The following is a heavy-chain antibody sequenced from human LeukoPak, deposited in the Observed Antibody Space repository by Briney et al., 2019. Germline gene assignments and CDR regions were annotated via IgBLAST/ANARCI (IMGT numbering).Heavy chain of an antibody. D-gene: IGHD3-22*01. J-gene: IGHJ4*02. CDR2: INHSGST. CDR1: GGSFSGYY. Sequence: SETLSLTCAVYGGSFSGYYWSWIRQPPGKGLEWIGEINHSGSTNYNPSLKSRVTISVDTSKNQFSLKLRSVTAADTAVYYCARAENYYDSSGYLPDYWGQGTLVTVSS. CDR3: ARAENYYDSSGYLPDY. V-gene: IGHV4-34*01.